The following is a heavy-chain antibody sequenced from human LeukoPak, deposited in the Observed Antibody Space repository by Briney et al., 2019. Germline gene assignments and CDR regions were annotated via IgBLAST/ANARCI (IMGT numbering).Heavy chain of an antibody. CDR3: ARRFDS. CDR1: GFTFSNYN. J-gene: IGHJ4*02. V-gene: IGHV3-48*02. Sequence: EGSLRLSCAASGFTFSNYNMNWVRQAPGKGLEWVSHITSSSTIYYADSVKGRFTISRDNAKNSLYLQMNSLRDEDTAVYYCARRFDSWGQGTLVTVSS. CDR2: ITSSSTI.